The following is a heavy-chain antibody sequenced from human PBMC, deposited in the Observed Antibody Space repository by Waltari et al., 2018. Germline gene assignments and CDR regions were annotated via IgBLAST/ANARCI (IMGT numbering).Heavy chain of an antibody. CDR1: GSTSSGYE. V-gene: IGHV3-48*03. J-gene: IGHJ6*02. CDR3: ARVVITGGYGMDV. Sequence: EVQLVESGGGLGQLGGSLTLAGAASGSTSSGYEMTWVRQAPGKGLEWLSYINSGSTIYYADSVKGRFTISRDNAKNSLFLQMNSLRAEDTAVYYCARVVITGGYGMDVWGQGTTVTVSS. D-gene: IGHD3-22*01. CDR2: INSGSTI.